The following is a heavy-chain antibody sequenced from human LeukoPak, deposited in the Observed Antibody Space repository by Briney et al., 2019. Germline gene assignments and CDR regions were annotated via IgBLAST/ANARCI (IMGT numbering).Heavy chain of an antibody. J-gene: IGHJ4*02. CDR2: IYYSGST. Sequence: SETLSLTCTVSGGSISSSSYYWGWIRQPPGKGLEWIGSIYYSGSTYYNPSLKSRVTISVDTSKNQFSLKLSSVTAAGTAVYYCARGYVRTPFDYWGQGTLVTVSS. D-gene: IGHD1-1*01. CDR3: ARGYVRTPFDY. V-gene: IGHV4-39*07. CDR1: GGSISSSSYY.